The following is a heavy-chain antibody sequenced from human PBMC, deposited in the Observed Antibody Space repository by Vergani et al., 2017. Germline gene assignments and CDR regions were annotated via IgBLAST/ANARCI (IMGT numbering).Heavy chain of an antibody. Sequence: EVQLLESGGSLKQPGGSVRLSCAASGFTFSTYAMHWVRQATGKGLEWVSALTGGGGSTYYADSFKGRFIISRDNSRDTLYLQMNSLGPEDTATYYCVKDAGSYENFFDSWCQGTLVTVSS. D-gene: IGHD1-26*01. CDR3: VKDAGSYENFFDS. V-gene: IGHV3-23*01. J-gene: IGHJ4*02. CDR1: GFTFSTYA. CDR2: LTGGGGST.